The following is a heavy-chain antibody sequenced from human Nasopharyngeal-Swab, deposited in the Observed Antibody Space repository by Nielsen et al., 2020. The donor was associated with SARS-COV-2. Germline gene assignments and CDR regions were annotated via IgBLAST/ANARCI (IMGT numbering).Heavy chain of an antibody. Sequence: ESLKISCAVYGGSFSGYYWSWIRQPPGKGLEWIGEIHHGGSTDHNPSLKSRVTISVDTSKNQFSLKLSSVTAADTAVFYCARGPVRYDFWSGYYCGFDYWGQGTLVTVSS. CDR1: GGSFSGYY. V-gene: IGHV4-34*01. CDR3: ARGPVRYDFWSGYYCGFDY. D-gene: IGHD3-3*01. CDR2: IHHGGST. J-gene: IGHJ4*02.